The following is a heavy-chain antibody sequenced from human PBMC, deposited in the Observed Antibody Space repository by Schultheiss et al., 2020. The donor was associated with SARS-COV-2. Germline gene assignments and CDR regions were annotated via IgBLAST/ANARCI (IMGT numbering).Heavy chain of an antibody. CDR3: ARGTPPCSSTSCSYNWFDP. CDR1: GFTFSSYA. D-gene: IGHD2-2*01. J-gene: IGHJ5*02. V-gene: IGHV3-23*01. CDR2: ISGSGGST. Sequence: GGSLRLSCAASGFTFSSYAMSWVRQDPGKGLEWVSAISGSGGSTYYADSVKGRFTISRDNAKNSLYLQMNSLRAEDTAVYYCARGTPPCSSTSCSYNWFDPWGQGTLVTVSS.